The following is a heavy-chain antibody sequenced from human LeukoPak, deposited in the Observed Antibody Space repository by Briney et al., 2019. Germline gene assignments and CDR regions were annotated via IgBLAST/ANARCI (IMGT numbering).Heavy chain of an antibody. V-gene: IGHV3-48*01. CDR2: ISSGSSTI. CDR1: GFTFSSYS. J-gene: IGHJ4*02. D-gene: IGHD3-10*01. Sequence: TGGSLRLSCAASGFTFSSYSMNWVRQAPGKGLEWVSYISSGSSTIYYADSVKGRFTISRDNAKNSLYLQMNSLRAEDTAVYYCAREFVGYYYGSGSYDLDYWGQGTLVTVSS. CDR3: AREFVGYYYGSGSYDLDY.